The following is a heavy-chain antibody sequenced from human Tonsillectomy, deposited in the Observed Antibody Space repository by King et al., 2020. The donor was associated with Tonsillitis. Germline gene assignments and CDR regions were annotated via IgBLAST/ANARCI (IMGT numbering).Heavy chain of an antibody. J-gene: IGHJ1*01. V-gene: IGHV3-7*04. D-gene: IGHD6-19*01. CDR2: ITQDGSAK. CDR3: ATEGWTWYLQH. Sequence: VQLVESGGGLVQPGGSLRLSCAASGFTFSSYWMTWVRQAPGKGLEWVANITQDGSAKYYVDSVKGRFTISRDNTKNSLYLQMSSLRAEDTAVYYCATEGWTWYLQHWGQGTLVTVSS. CDR1: GFTFSSYW.